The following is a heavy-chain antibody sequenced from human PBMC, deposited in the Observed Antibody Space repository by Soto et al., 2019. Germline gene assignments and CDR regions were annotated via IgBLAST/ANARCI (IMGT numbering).Heavy chain of an antibody. Sequence: QVQLVESGGGVVQPGRSLRLSCAASGFTFSSYGMHWVRQAPGKGLEWVAVISYDGSNKYYADSVKGRFTISRDNSKNTLYLQMNSLRAEDTAVYYYAKDPRLDILTGPFDYWGQGTLVTVSS. D-gene: IGHD3-9*01. CDR3: AKDPRLDILTGPFDY. CDR2: ISYDGSNK. V-gene: IGHV3-30*18. J-gene: IGHJ4*02. CDR1: GFTFSSYG.